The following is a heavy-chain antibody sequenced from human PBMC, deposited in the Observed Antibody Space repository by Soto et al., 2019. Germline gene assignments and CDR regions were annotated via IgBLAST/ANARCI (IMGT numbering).Heavy chain of an antibody. CDR3: ARTQQLAGSRNFDY. D-gene: IGHD6-13*01. J-gene: IGHJ4*02. Sequence: GGSLRLSCAASGFTFSTYGMSWVRQAPGKGLEWVSGISSSGGSTYYADSVKGRFTISRDNSKNTLCLQMNSLRAEDTAVYYCARTQQLAGSRNFDYWGQGTLVTVSS. CDR1: GFTFSTYG. V-gene: IGHV3-23*01. CDR2: ISSSGGST.